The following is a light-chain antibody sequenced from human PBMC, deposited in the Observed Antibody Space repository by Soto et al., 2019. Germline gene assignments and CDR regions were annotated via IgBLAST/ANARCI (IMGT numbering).Light chain of an antibody. CDR2: RVF. Sequence: EVVLTQSPAPLSFSTGKRGTLSCRARQNGAGHLAWYQQKPGQAPRLVLKRVFIRAIGVPARFSGSGSETEFTLTINGLESEDSGVYYCLQYDAWPWTFGQGTKVDIK. CDR1: QNGAGH. V-gene: IGKV3-15*01. CDR3: LQYDAWPWT. J-gene: IGKJ1*01.